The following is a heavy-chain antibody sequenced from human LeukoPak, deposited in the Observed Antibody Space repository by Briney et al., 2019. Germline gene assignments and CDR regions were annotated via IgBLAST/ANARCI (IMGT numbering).Heavy chain of an antibody. CDR1: GFTFSSYA. J-gene: IGHJ4*02. D-gene: IGHD3-9*01. CDR3: AREPQDYDILTGPY. V-gene: IGHV3-30*01. CDR2: ISYDGSNK. Sequence: GGSLRLSCAASGFTFSSYAVHWVRQAPGKGLEWVAVISYDGSNKYYADSVKGRFTISRDNSKNTLYLQMNSLRAEDTAVYYCAREPQDYDILTGPYWGQGTLVTVSS.